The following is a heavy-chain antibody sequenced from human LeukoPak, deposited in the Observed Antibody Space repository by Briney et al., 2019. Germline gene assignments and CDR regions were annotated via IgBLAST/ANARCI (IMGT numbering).Heavy chain of an antibody. D-gene: IGHD5-18*01. CDR3: ARAEYSYGYDYMDV. CDR2: VSGSGDNT. V-gene: IGHV3-23*01. J-gene: IGHJ6*03. Sequence: GGSLRLSCAASGFTFSSRGMSWVRQVPGKGLEWVSAVSGSGDNTNYADSVKGRFTISRDNAKNTLYLQMNSLRAEDTAVYYCARAEYSYGYDYMDVWGKGTRVTVSS. CDR1: GFTFSSRG.